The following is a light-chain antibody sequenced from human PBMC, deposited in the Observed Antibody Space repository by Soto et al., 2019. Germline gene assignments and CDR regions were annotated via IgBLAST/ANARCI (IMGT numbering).Light chain of an antibody. V-gene: IGKV1-33*01. J-gene: IGKJ3*01. CDR3: QQYDTLRVT. CDR1: QDISRY. CDR2: DAS. Sequence: QLTQSPSSLSASVGDRVTITCRASQDISRYLAWYQQRAGKAPNLLIYDASNLETGVPPRFSGSGSGTDFTFTISSLQPEDIATYYCQQYDTLRVTFGPGTKVDFK.